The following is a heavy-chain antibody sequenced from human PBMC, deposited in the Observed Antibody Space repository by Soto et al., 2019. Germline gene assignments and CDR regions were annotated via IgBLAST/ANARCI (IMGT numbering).Heavy chain of an antibody. CDR2: IIPNSGTS. CDR3: ARDIVLVPAASHGMDV. CDR1: GGTFNRYA. V-gene: IGHV1-69*13. J-gene: IGHJ6*02. D-gene: IGHD2-2*01. Sequence: SVKVSCKGSGGTFNRYAISWARQAPGQGFEWMGGIIPNSGTSGYAQKFQGRLTITGDDSISTVYMELSSLRSEDTAVYYCARDIVLVPAASHGMDVWGQGTTVTVSS.